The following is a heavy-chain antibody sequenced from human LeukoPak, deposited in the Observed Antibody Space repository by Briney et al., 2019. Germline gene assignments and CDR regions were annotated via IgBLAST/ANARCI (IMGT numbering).Heavy chain of an antibody. Sequence: ASVKVSCKASGYTFTSYGISWVRQAPGQGLEWMGWISAYNGNTNYAQKLQGRVTMTTDTSTSTAYMELRSLRSDDTAVYYCARDSGYYGSGSYSDYWGQGTLVTVSS. D-gene: IGHD3-10*01. CDR2: ISAYNGNT. J-gene: IGHJ4*02. CDR3: ARDSGYYGSGSYSDY. V-gene: IGHV1-18*01. CDR1: GYTFTSYG.